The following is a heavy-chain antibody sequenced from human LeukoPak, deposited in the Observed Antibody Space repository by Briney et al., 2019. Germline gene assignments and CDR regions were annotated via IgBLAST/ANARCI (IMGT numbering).Heavy chain of an antibody. V-gene: IGHV3-11*01. CDR3: ANVESDTDFWSGFDY. D-gene: IGHD3-3*01. CDR1: GFTFSDYY. Sequence: GGSLRLSCAASGFTFSDYYMSWIRQAPGKGLEWVSYISSSGRTISYADSVKARFTISTNNTNNSLYLQMHRLSAENTAVYSCANVESDTDFWSGFDYWGQGTLVTVSS. J-gene: IGHJ4*02. CDR2: ISSSGRTI.